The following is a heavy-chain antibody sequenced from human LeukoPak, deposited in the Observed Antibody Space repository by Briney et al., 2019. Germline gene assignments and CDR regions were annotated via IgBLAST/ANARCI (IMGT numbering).Heavy chain of an antibody. V-gene: IGHV4-39*01. CDR1: GGSISSSSYY. CDR2: IYSSGST. J-gene: IGHJ4*02. CDR3: ARIVVADFDY. Sequence: SETLSLTCTVSGGSISSSSYYWGWISQPPGKGLEWIGGIYSSGSTYYNPSLKSRVTISVDTSKNQFSLKLSSVTAADTAVYYCARIVVADFDYWGQGTLVTVSS. D-gene: IGHD3-22*01.